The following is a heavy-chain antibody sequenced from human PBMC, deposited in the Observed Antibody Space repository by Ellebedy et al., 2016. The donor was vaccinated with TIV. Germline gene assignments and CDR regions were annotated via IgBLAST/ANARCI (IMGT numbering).Heavy chain of an antibody. J-gene: IGHJ4*02. D-gene: IGHD3-10*01. CDR1: GYTFTSYD. CDR2: MNPNSGNT. Sequence: ASVKVSXKASGYTFTSYDINWVRQATGQGLEWMGWMNPNSGNTGYAQKFQGRVTMTRNTSISTAYMELSSLRSEDTAVYYCAKDRYGGLRPPNYLDYWGQGTLVTVSS. V-gene: IGHV1-8*01. CDR3: AKDRYGGLRPPNYLDY.